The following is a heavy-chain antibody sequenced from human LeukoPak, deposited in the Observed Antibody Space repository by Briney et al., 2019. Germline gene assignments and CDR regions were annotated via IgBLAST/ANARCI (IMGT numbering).Heavy chain of an antibody. J-gene: IGHJ3*01. V-gene: IGHV3-23*01. CDR2: IGASGAET. D-gene: IGHD3-22*01. Sequence: HPGGSLRLSCAASGFTFSGFAMSWVRQAPGKGLDWVSVIGASGAETYYSDSAKGRFTVSRDNSKDTLFLHMSSLRAEDTAVYFCATRPRDSSGYYLGAFDAWGQGTTVTVSS. CDR3: ATRPRDSSGYYLGAFDA. CDR1: GFTFSGFA.